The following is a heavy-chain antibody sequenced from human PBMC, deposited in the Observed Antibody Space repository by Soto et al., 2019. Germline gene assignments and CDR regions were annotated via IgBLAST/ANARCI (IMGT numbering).Heavy chain of an antibody. CDR3: ARRNYYDSSGYLRFNWLDP. CDR2: IYFTGST. Sequence: SETLSLTCTVSGDSISSFYWSWIRQPPGKGLEWIGHIYFTGSTSYNPSLKSRVTISVDTSKNQFSLKLSSVTAADTAVYYCARRNYYDSSGYLRFNWLDPWGQGTLVTVSS. D-gene: IGHD3-22*01. V-gene: IGHV4-59*01. CDR1: GDSISSFY. J-gene: IGHJ5*02.